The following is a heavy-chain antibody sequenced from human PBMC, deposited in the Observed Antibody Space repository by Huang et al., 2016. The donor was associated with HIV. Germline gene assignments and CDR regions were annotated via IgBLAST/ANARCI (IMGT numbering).Heavy chain of an antibody. CDR1: GYRFTNYW. D-gene: IGHD5-18*01. CDR3: ARPLLGYSNGYYFDN. CDR2: IYPGYSDT. V-gene: IGHV5-51*03. J-gene: IGHJ4*02. Sequence: EVQLVQSGAVVKKPGESLKISCKGSGYRFTNYWIGWVRQMPGKGLEWRGIIYPGYSDTKYSPSFQGQVTISADKSVSTAYLQWSRLKASDSAVYYCARPLLGYSNGYYFDNWGQGTLVTVSS.